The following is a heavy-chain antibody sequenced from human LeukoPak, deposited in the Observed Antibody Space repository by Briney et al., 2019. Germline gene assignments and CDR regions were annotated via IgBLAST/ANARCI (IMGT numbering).Heavy chain of an antibody. J-gene: IGHJ3*02. CDR3: ARDNPREAFDI. D-gene: IGHD1-14*01. CDR2: ISAYNGNT. Sequence: GASVKVSCKAPGYTFTNYGITWVRQAPGKGLEWMGWISAYNGNTNYAQKLQGRVTMTTDTSTSTAYMELRSLRSDDTAVYYCARDNPREAFDIWGQGTMVTVSS. CDR1: GYTFTNYG. V-gene: IGHV1-18*01.